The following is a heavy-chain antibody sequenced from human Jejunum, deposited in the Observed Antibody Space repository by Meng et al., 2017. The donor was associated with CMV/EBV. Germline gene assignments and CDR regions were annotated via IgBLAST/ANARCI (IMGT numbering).Heavy chain of an antibody. V-gene: IGHV3-30*02. J-gene: IGHJ4*02. CDR2: IDINGENR. Sequence: SECIFNNYGKHWLRQAPGKGLEWLSFIDINGENRYNVDIVKGRFIVSKDKSKNTVFLQMNSLRVEDTAVYYCVGHQGGPREGVRLVWGQGTLVTVS. CDR3: VGHQGGPREGVRLV. CDR1: ECIFNNYG. D-gene: IGHD3-16*01.